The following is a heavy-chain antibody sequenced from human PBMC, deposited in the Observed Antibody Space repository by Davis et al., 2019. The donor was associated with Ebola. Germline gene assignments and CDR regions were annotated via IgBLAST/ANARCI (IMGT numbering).Heavy chain of an antibody. CDR2: IYSGGST. J-gene: IGHJ3*02. CDR1: GFTFSNYW. D-gene: IGHD6-13*01. Sequence: GESLKISCAASGFTFSNYWMHWVRQAPGKGLEWVSVIYSGGSTYYADSVKGRFTISRDNSKNTLYLQMNSLRAEDTAVYYCARGGGYSSSWYDAFDIWGQGTMVTVSS. CDR3: ARGGGYSSSWYDAFDI. V-gene: IGHV3-53*01.